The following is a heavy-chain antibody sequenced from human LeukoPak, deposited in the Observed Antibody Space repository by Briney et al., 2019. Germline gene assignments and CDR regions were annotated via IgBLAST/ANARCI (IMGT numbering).Heavy chain of an antibody. J-gene: IGHJ4*02. CDR3: AKDTSIGRYCTNGVCSPLDY. Sequence: GSLRLSCAGPGFTFSSYAMSWVRQAPGKGLEWVSAISDTGATTYDADSVKGRFTISRDNSRSTLYLQMNSLRAEDTALYYCAKDTSIGRYCTNGVCSPLDYWGQGTLVTVSS. D-gene: IGHD2-8*01. CDR2: ISDTGATT. V-gene: IGHV3-23*01. CDR1: GFTFSSYA.